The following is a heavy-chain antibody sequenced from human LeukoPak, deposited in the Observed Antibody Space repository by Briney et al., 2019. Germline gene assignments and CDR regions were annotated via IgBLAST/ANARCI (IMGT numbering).Heavy chain of an antibody. V-gene: IGHV4-38-2*02. D-gene: IGHD3-22*01. Sequence: SGTLPLTCTVSGYSISTSYYWGWIRQPPGKGLEWIGSIYHSGNTYYNPSLKSRVTISVDTSKNQFSLRLSSVTAADTAVYYCARDVRDSSGFYLRAFDYWGQGTLVTVSS. J-gene: IGHJ4*02. CDR3: ARDVRDSSGFYLRAFDY. CDR2: IYHSGNT. CDR1: GYSISTSYY.